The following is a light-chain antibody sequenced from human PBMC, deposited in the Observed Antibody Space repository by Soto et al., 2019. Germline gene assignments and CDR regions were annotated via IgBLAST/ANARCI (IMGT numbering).Light chain of an antibody. J-gene: IGKJ5*01. Sequence: IVLTQAPATLSLSPGERATLSCRASQSFRGLLAWYKQKPGQAPRLLIYDAYNRATGIPPRFSGSGSGTDFTLTISSLQPEDSAVYYCQQRHMWPITFGQGTRLEIK. CDR2: DAY. CDR1: QSFRGL. V-gene: IGKV3-11*01. CDR3: QQRHMWPIT.